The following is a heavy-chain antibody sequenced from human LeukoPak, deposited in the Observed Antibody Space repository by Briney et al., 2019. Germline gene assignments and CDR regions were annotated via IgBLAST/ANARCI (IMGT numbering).Heavy chain of an antibody. Sequence: SETLSLTCTVSGVSISSYYWSWIRQPAGKGLEWIGRIYTSGSTNYNPSLKSRVTISVDTSKNQFSLKLSSVTAADTAVYYCARTVFSGSYAEFIDYWGQGTLVTVSS. D-gene: IGHD1-26*01. J-gene: IGHJ4*02. V-gene: IGHV4-4*07. CDR1: GVSISSYY. CDR2: IYTSGST. CDR3: ARTVFSGSYAEFIDY.